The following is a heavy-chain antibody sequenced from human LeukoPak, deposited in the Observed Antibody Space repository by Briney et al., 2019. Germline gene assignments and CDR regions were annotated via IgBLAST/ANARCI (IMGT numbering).Heavy chain of an antibody. D-gene: IGHD2-8*01. CDR1: GFTFSAYW. CDR3: ARVQEQQLVLYAFDI. V-gene: IGHV3-7*04. CDR2: IKRDGSEK. J-gene: IGHJ3*02. Sequence: GGRLRLSCAVSGFTFSAYWMRWVRQAAGGWLEWVANIKRDGSEKHYVDSVKGRFTISRDNTHNSLYLQMNSLRAEDTAVYYCARVQEQQLVLYAFDIWGQGTTVTVSS.